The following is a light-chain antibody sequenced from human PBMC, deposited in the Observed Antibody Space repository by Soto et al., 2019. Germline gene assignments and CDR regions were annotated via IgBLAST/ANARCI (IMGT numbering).Light chain of an antibody. J-gene: IGKJ2*01. CDR3: QQYNNWPPI. V-gene: IGKV3-15*01. CDR2: GAS. Sequence: EIVMTPSPATLSVSPGERATLSCRASQSVSSNLAWYQQKPGQAPRLLIYGASTRATGIPARFSGSGSGTEFTLIISSLQSEDFAVYYCQQYNNWPPIFGQGTKLEIK. CDR1: QSVSSN.